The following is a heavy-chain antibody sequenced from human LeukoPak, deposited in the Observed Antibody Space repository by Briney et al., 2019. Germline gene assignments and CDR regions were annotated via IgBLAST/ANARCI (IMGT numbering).Heavy chain of an antibody. J-gene: IGHJ6*03. CDR2: ISSSSSYI. CDR1: GFTFSSYS. CDR3: ARESHSYGYNYYYYYYMDV. V-gene: IGHV3-21*01. D-gene: IGHD5-18*01. Sequence: PGGSLRLSCAAYGFTFSSYSMNWVRQAPGKGLEWVSSISSSSSYIYYADSVKGRFTISRDNAKNSLYLQMNSLRAEDTAVYYCARESHSYGYNYYYYYYMDVWGKGTTVTVSS.